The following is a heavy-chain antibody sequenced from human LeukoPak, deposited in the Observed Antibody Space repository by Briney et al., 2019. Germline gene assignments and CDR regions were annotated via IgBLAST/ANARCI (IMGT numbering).Heavy chain of an antibody. CDR3: AKLTRIAVAGTDFDY. J-gene: IGHJ4*02. CDR1: GFTFSSYG. CDR2: ISYGGSNK. D-gene: IGHD6-19*01. Sequence: GGSLRLSCAASGFTFSSYGMHWVRQAPGKGLEWVAVISYGGSNKYYADSVKGRFTISRDNSKNTLYLQMNSLRAEDTAVYYCAKLTRIAVAGTDFDYWGQGTLVTVFS. V-gene: IGHV3-30*18.